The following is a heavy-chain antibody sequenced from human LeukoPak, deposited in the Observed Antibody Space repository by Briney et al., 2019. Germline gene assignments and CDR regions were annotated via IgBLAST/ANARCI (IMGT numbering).Heavy chain of an antibody. CDR1: GFTFSSYW. V-gene: IGHV3-7*01. CDR2: IKQDGSEK. CDR3: ARDHYDSSGYFGVIPNYFDY. D-gene: IGHD3-22*01. Sequence: GGSLRLSCAASGFTFSSYWMSWVRQAPGKGLEWAANIKQDGSEKYYVDSVKGRFTISRDNAKNSLYLQMNSLRAEDTAVYYCARDHYDSSGYFGVIPNYFDYWGQGTLVTVSS. J-gene: IGHJ4*02.